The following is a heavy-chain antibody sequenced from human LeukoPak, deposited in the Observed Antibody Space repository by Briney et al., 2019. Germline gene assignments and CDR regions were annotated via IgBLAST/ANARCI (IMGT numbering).Heavy chain of an antibody. CDR2: IYYSGST. CDR3: ARRSCSSTNCYIDYFDY. Sequence: TSETLSLTCTVSGGSISSYYWSWIRQPPGKGLEWIGYIYYSGSTNYNPSLKSRVIISVDTSKNQLSLKLSSVTAADTAVYYCARRSCSSTNCYIDYFDYWGQGTLVTVSS. J-gene: IGHJ4*02. V-gene: IGHV4-59*08. CDR1: GGSISSYY. D-gene: IGHD2-2*02.